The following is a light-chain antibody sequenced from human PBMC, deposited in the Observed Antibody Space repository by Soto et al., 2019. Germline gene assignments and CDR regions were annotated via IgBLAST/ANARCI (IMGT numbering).Light chain of an antibody. J-gene: IGLJ1*01. Sequence: QSVLTQPASVSGSPGQSITISCTGTSSDVGSYNLVSWYQQHPGKAPKLMIYEGSKRPSGVSNRFSGSKSGNTASLTISGLQAEDVAVYYCSSYAGSSTFSHVFGTLTK. CDR2: EGS. CDR3: SSYAGSSTFSHV. V-gene: IGLV2-23*03. CDR1: SSDVGSYNL.